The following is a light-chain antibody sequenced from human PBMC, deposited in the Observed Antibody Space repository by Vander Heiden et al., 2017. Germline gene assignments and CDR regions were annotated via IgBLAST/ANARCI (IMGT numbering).Light chain of an antibody. CDR2: KDS. CDR3: QAWDSSTVV. Sequence: SYELTQPPSVSVSPGQTASITCSVDQLGDKSACWYQQRPGQSPVLVIYKDSKRPAGTPERFAGSNSGNTATLTISGTQAMDEADYYCQAWDSSTVVFGGGTKLTVL. CDR1: QLGDKS. V-gene: IGLV3-1*01. J-gene: IGLJ2*01.